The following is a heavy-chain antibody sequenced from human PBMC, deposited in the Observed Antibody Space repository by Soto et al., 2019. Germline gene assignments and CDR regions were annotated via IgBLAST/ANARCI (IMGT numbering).Heavy chain of an antibody. V-gene: IGHV1-69*13. D-gene: IGHD6-19*01. CDR3: ARDWAGLYYSYGMDV. J-gene: IGHJ6*02. Sequence: SVKLSCKGSGGTFSGYTISWCLEAPGKAIESTGGIISIFGTANSAQKLQGRVTLTADEPTSTAYMELSRLRSEDTAVFYCARDWAGLYYSYGMDVWAPEPTVTFPS. CDR2: IISIFGTA. CDR1: GGTFSGYT.